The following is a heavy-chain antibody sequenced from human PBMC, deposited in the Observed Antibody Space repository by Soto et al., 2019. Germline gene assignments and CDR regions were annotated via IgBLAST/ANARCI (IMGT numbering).Heavy chain of an antibody. J-gene: IGHJ4*02. D-gene: IGHD1-26*01. CDR2: IRFDGSNT. CDR3: ARDGVETTTYFGNFDY. V-gene: IGHV3-33*01. CDR1: AVTFTGFG. Sequence: HPGGSLRLSCAASAVTFTGFGMHWVRQAPGKGLEWVAVIRFDGSNTYYADSVKGRFTISRDNPKNMLYLQMNSLRAEDTAIYYSARDGVETTTYFGNFDYWGLGTLVTVSS.